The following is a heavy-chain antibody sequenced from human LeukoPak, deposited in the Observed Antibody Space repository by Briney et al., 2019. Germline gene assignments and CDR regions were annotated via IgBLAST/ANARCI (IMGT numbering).Heavy chain of an antibody. CDR1: GFTFSDYY. D-gene: IGHD4-17*01. J-gene: IGHJ6*03. CDR2: ISSSGSTI. Sequence: GGCLRLSCAASGFTFSDYYMSWIRQAHGNGLEWVSYISSSGSTIYYADSVKGRFTISRDNAKNSLYLQMNSLRAEDTAVYYCARAVTGYYYYYMDVWGKGTTVTVSS. CDR3: ARAVTGYYYYYMDV. V-gene: IGHV3-11*01.